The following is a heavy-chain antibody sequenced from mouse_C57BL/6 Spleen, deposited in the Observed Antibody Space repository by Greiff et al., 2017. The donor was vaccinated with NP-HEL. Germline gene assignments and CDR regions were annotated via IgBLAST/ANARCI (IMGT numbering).Heavy chain of an antibody. CDR1: GYSITSGYY. CDR2: ISYDGSN. J-gene: IGHJ4*01. Sequence: EVKLVESGPGLVKPSQSLSLTCSVTGYSITSGYYWNWIRQFPGNKLEWMGYISYDGSNNYNPSLKNRISITRDTSKNQFFLKLNSVTTEDTATYYCARDGSVVARAMDYWGQGTSVTVSS. D-gene: IGHD1-1*01. V-gene: IGHV3-6*01. CDR3: ARDGSVVARAMDY.